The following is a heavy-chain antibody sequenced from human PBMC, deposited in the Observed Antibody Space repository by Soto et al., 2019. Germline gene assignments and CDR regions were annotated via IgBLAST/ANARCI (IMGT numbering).Heavy chain of an antibody. Sequence: XGSLRLNCAVSCFTFTRYSMNWVRQAPGKGLEWVSSISITTNYIYYGESMKGRFTISRDNAKNSLYLEMNSLRAEDTAVYYCARESEDLTSNFDDWGQGTLVTVSS. CDR2: ISITTNYI. CDR1: CFTFTRYS. CDR3: ARESEDLTSNFDD. V-gene: IGHV3-21*06. J-gene: IGHJ4*02.